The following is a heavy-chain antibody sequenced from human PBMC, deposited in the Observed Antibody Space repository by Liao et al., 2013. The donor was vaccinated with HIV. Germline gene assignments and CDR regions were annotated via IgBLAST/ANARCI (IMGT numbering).Heavy chain of an antibody. Sequence: QVQLQESGPGLVKASETLSLTCTVSGGSISSYSWNWIRQSAGKRLEWIGRIYTSGTTSYNPSLKSRITMSVDTSKNQFSLKLNSVTAADTAVYYCARATGAAAVNWFDPWGQGTLVTVSS. CDR3: ARATGAAAVNWFDP. J-gene: IGHJ5*02. D-gene: IGHD6-13*01. CDR2: IYTSGTT. V-gene: IGHV4-4*07. CDR1: GGSISSYS.